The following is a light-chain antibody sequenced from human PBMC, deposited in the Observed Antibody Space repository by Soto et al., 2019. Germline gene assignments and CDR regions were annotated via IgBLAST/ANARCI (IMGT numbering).Light chain of an antibody. V-gene: IGKV3-20*01. CDR3: QQYGSSPKT. CDR1: QSVSSSY. J-gene: IGKJ1*01. Sequence: EIVLTQSPGTLSLSPGDRATLSCRASQSVSSSYLAWYQQKPGQATRLLIYGASSRATGIPDRFSGSGSGTDFTLTISRLEPEDFAVYYCQQYGSSPKTFGQGTKVEIK. CDR2: GAS.